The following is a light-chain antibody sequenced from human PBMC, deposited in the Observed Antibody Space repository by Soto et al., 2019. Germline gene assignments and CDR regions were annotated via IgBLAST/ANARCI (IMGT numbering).Light chain of an antibody. CDR3: QQYNSFSWR. Sequence: DIQMTQSPATLSASIGDRVTITCRASHSISTWLAWYQQKPGRAPKSLIYDASILESGVPSRFSGSGSGTEFTLTISSLQPGDLATYYCQQYNSFSWRFGQGTKVEI. CDR1: HSISTW. CDR2: DAS. V-gene: IGKV1-5*01. J-gene: IGKJ1*01.